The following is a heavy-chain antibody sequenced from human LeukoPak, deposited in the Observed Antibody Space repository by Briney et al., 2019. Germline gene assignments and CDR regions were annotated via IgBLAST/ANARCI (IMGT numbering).Heavy chain of an antibody. CDR3: AKTYCSSTSCYGYYMDV. J-gene: IGHJ6*03. CDR2: ISSTSSVI. D-gene: IGHD2-2*01. Sequence: PGGSLRLSCTASGFTFSSQTMNWVRQAPGKGLEWVSYISSTSSVIYYADSVKGRFTISRDNAKSSLYLQMNSLRAEDTAVYYCAKTYCSSTSCYGYYMDVWGKGTTVTVSS. V-gene: IGHV3-48*04. CDR1: GFTFSSQT.